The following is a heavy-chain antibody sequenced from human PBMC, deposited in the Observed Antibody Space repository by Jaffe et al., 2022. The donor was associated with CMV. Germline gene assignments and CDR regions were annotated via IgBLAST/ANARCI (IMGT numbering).Heavy chain of an antibody. Sequence: EVQLVESGGGLVQPGRSLRLSCTASGFTFGDYAMSWVRQAPGKGLEWVGFIRSKAYGGTTEYAASVKGRFTISRDDSKSIAYLQMNSLKTEDTAVYYCTRVRRRYYGGNSDAFDIWGQGTMVTVSS. V-gene: IGHV3-49*04. CDR3: TRVRRRYYGGNSDAFDI. CDR1: GFTFGDYA. D-gene: IGHD4-17*01. CDR2: IRSKAYGGTT. J-gene: IGHJ3*02.